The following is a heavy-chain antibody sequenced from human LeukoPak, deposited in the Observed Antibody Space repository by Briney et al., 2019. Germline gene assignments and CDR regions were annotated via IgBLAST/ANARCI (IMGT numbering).Heavy chain of an antibody. CDR2: IYHSGST. D-gene: IGHD5-18*01. Sequence: SETLSLTCTVSGYSISSGYYWGWIRQPPGKGLEWIGNIYHSGSTYYKPSLKSRVTISIDMSKNQFSLKLRSVTAADTAVYYCARQLGYSYGYYYYYMDVWGKGTTVTISS. CDR1: GYSISSGYY. J-gene: IGHJ6*03. CDR3: ARQLGYSYGYYYYYMDV. V-gene: IGHV4-38-2*02.